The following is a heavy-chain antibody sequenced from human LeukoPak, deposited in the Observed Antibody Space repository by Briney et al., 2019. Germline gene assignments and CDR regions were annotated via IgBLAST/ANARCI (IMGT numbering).Heavy chain of an antibody. Sequence: GGSLRLSCAASGFTFSSYAMSWVRQAPGKGLEWVSAISGSGGSTYYADSVKGRFTISRDNSKNTLYLQMNIMRAEDTAVYYCAKTSSIARDGYNNNYYYYGMDVWGQGTTVTVSS. D-gene: IGHD5-24*01. CDR1: GFTFSSYA. CDR3: AKTSSIARDGYNNNYYYYGMDV. J-gene: IGHJ6*02. CDR2: ISGSGGST. V-gene: IGHV3-23*01.